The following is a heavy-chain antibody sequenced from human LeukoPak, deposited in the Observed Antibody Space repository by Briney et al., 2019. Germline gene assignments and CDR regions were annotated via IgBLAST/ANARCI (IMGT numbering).Heavy chain of an antibody. CDR2: ISGSGGST. D-gene: IGHD2-15*01. Sequence: PGASLRLSCAASGFTFSSYAMSWVRQAPGKGLEWVSGISGSGGSTYYADALKGRFTISRDNSKNTLYLQMNSLRVEDTAVYYCAKDLWSGGSCCDAFDIWGQGTMVTVSS. V-gene: IGHV3-23*01. CDR1: GFTFSSYA. CDR3: AKDLWSGGSCCDAFDI. J-gene: IGHJ3*02.